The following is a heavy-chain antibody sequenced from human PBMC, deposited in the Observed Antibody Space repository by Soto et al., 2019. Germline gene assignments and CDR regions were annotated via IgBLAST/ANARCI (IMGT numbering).Heavy chain of an antibody. Sequence: PSETLSLTCTVSGGSISSYYWSWIRQPPGKGLEWIGYIYYSGSTNHNPSLKSRVTISVDTSKNQFSLKLSSVTAADTAVYYCARDGYGDFDYWGQGTLVTVSS. CDR2: IYYSGST. D-gene: IGHD5-18*01. CDR3: ARDGYGDFDY. J-gene: IGHJ4*02. V-gene: IGHV4-59*01. CDR1: GGSISSYY.